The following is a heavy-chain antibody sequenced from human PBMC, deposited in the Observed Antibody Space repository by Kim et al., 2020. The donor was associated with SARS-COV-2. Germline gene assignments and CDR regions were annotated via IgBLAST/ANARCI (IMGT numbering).Heavy chain of an antibody. CDR3: ARSDASLGTMIVVVRPGLTFDY. Sequence: ASVKVSCKASGYTFTSYYMHWVRQAPGQGLEWMGIINPSGGSTSYAQKFQGRVTMTRDTSTSTVYMELSSLRSEDTAVYYCARSDASLGTMIVVVRPGLTFDYWGQGTLVTVSS. CDR2: INPSGGST. D-gene: IGHD3-22*01. J-gene: IGHJ4*02. CDR1: GYTFTSYY. V-gene: IGHV1-46*01.